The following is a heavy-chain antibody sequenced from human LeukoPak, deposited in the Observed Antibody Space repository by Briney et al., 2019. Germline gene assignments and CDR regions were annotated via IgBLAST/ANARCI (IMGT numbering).Heavy chain of an antibody. CDR3: AKESQPASIIAVAGSMTYWFDP. D-gene: IGHD6-19*01. J-gene: IGHJ5*02. V-gene: IGHV3-9*01. CDR2: ISWNSGSI. Sequence: PGGSLRLSCAASGFTFDDYAMHWVRQAPGKGLEWVSGISWNSGSIGYADSVKGRFTISRDNAKNSLYLQMNSLRAEDTALYYCAKESQPASIIAVAGSMTYWFDPWGQGTLVTVSS. CDR1: GFTFDDYA.